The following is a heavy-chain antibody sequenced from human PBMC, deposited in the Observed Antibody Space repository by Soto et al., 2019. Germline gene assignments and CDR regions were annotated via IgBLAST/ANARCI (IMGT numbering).Heavy chain of an antibody. CDR3: AMDDVAAAGDRVGALIDY. CDR2: IKQDGSEK. Sequence: PGGSLRLSCAASGFTFSSYWMTWVRQAPGKGLEWVANIKQDGSEKYYVDSVKGRFTISRDNAKNSLYLQMNSLRDEDTAFYYCAMDDVAAAGDRVGALIDYWGQGTLVTVSS. CDR1: GFTFSSYW. D-gene: IGHD6-13*01. V-gene: IGHV3-7*04. J-gene: IGHJ4*02.